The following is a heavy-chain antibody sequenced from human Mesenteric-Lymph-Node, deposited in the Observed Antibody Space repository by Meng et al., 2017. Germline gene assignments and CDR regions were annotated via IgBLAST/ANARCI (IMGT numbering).Heavy chain of an antibody. J-gene: IGHJ4*02. CDR2: IYYSGST. CDR1: GGSISSGDSY. V-gene: IGHV4-30-4*01. D-gene: IGHD5-12*01. Sequence: VQMQESGPGLVKPSQTRPLTCSVSGGSISSGDSYWSWIRQPPGKGLEWIGYIYYSGSTYYNPSLKSRVTISVDTSKNQFSLKLSSVTAADTAVYYCARDRGGLGAFDYWGQGTLVTVSS. CDR3: ARDRGGLGAFDY.